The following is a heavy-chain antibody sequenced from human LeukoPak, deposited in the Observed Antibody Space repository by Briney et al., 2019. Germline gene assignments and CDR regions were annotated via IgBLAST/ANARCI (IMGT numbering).Heavy chain of an antibody. Sequence: VGALRLSCAASGFTFSSYWMSWVRQVPGKGLEWVAIIGKDGGETYYVDSVRGRSTISRDNAENSLYLQVNSLRVGDTAVYYCARSGLGNSYGSRYFYYAMDVWGQGITVTVSS. J-gene: IGHJ6*02. D-gene: IGHD5-18*01. V-gene: IGHV3-7*01. CDR2: IGKDGGET. CDR1: GFTFSSYW. CDR3: ARSGLGNSYGSRYFYYAMDV.